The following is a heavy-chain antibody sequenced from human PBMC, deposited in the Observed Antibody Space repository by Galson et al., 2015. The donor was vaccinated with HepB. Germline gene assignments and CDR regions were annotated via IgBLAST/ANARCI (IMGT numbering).Heavy chain of an antibody. CDR2: IIPIFGTT. J-gene: IGHJ4*02. Sequence: SVKVSCKASGGTLSNYAISWVRQAPGQGLEWMGGIIPIFGTTNYAQQFQGRVTITADKSTSTAYMELSSLRSEDTAVYYCARAHPESFDFWSGYSHFDYWGQGTLVTVSS. CDR3: ARAHPESFDFWSGYSHFDY. CDR1: GGTLSNYA. D-gene: IGHD3-3*01. V-gene: IGHV1-69*06.